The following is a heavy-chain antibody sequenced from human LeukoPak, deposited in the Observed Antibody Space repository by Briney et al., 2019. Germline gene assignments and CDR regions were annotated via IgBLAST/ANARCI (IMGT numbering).Heavy chain of an antibody. V-gene: IGHV4-39*07. CDR3: ARGSGITIFGVTTGDYYMDV. Sequence: SETLSLTCTVSGGSISSSSYYWGWIRQPPGKGLEWIGSIYYSGSTYYNPSLKSRVTISVDTSKNQFSLKLSSVTAADTAVYYCARGSGITIFGVTTGDYYMDVWGKGTTVTVSS. CDR2: IYYSGST. CDR1: GGSISSSSYY. J-gene: IGHJ6*03. D-gene: IGHD3-3*01.